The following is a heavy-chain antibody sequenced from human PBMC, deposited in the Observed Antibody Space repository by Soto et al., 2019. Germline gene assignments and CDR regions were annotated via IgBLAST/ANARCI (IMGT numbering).Heavy chain of an antibody. D-gene: IGHD1-26*01. Sequence: QVQLVQSGAEVKKPGASVKVSCKASGYTFTSYGISWVRQAPGQGLEWMGWISAYNGNTNYAQKLQGRVTMTTDTSTSTDYMELRSLRSDDTAVYYCARDVRVGATTRYFEHWGRGTLVTVCS. CDR1: GYTFTSYG. CDR3: ARDVRVGATTRYFEH. CDR2: ISAYNGNT. J-gene: IGHJ2*01. V-gene: IGHV1-18*01.